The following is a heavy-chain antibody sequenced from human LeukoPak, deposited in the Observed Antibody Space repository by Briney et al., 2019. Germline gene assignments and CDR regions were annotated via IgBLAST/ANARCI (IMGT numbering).Heavy chain of an antibody. J-gene: IGHJ4*02. V-gene: IGHV4-34*01. D-gene: IGHD3-22*01. Sequence: PSETLSLTCAVSGGSFSGYYWSWIRQPPGKGLEWMGEINHSGSTNYNPSPKSRVTISVDTSKNQFSLKLSSVTAADTAVYYCALRASGYYLTIDYWGQGTLVTVSS. CDR1: GGSFSGYY. CDR2: INHSGST. CDR3: ALRASGYYLTIDY.